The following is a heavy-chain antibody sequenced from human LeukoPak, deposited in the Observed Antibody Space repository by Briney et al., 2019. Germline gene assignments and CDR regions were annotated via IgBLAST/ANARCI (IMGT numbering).Heavy chain of an antibody. CDR1: GYSISSGYY. V-gene: IGHV4-38-2*01. CDR3: ARRSGYSYGYDY. D-gene: IGHD5-18*01. Sequence: SGTLSLTCAVSGYSISSGYYWGWIRQPPGKGLEWIGSTYHSGSTYYNPSLKSRVTISVDTSKNQFSLKLSSVTAADTAVYYCARRSGYSYGYDYWGQGTLVTVSS. J-gene: IGHJ4*02. CDR2: TYHSGST.